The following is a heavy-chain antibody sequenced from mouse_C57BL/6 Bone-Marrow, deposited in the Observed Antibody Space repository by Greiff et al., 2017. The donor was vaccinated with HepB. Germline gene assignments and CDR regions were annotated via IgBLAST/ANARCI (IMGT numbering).Heavy chain of an antibody. V-gene: IGHV1-26*01. CDR1: GYTFTDYY. Sequence: EVKLQQSGPELVKPGASVKISCKASGYTFTDYYMNWVKQSHGKSLEWIGDINPNNGGTSYNQKFKGKATLTVDKSSSTAYMELRSLTSEDSAVYYCARDGYDWFAYWGQGTLVTVSA. CDR3: ARDGYDWFAY. J-gene: IGHJ3*01. D-gene: IGHD2-2*01. CDR2: INPNNGGT.